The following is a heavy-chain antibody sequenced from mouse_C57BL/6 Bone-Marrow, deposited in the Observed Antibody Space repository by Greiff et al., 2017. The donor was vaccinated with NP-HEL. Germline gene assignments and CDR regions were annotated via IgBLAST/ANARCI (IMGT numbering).Heavy chain of an antibody. Sequence: QVQLQQSGPGLVQPSQSLSITCTVSGFSLTSYGVHWVRQSPGKGLEWLGVIWSGGSTDYNAAFISRLSISKDNSKSQVFFKMNSLQADDTAIYYCARSRGNYAAYWGQGTLVTVSA. CDR1: GFSLTSYG. V-gene: IGHV2-2*01. CDR2: IWSGGST. CDR3: ARSRGNYAAY. J-gene: IGHJ3*01. D-gene: IGHD2-1*01.